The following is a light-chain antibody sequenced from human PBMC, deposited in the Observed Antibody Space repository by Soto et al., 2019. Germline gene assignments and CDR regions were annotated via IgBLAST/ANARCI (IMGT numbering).Light chain of an antibody. V-gene: IGLV2-23*02. J-gene: IGLJ1*01. CDR1: SSDVGSYNL. Sequence: QSVLTQPASVSGSPGQSITISCTGTSSDVGSYNLVSWYQQHPGKAPKLMIYEVIKRPSGVFNRFSGSKSGNTASLTISGLQAEDEADYYCCSYAGSSTYVFGTGTKVTVL. CDR2: EVI. CDR3: CSYAGSSTYV.